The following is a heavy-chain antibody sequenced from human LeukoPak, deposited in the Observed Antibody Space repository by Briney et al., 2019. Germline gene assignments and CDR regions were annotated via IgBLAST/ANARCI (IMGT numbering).Heavy chain of an antibody. D-gene: IGHD5-24*01. Sequence: PSETLSLTCTVSGGSISSSSYYWGWIRQPPGKGLEWIGSIYYSGSTYYNPSLKSRVTISVDTSKNQFSLKLSSVTAADTAVYYCARHVRKRWLQPYTYYFDYWGQGTLVTVSS. CDR1: GGSISSSSYY. V-gene: IGHV4-39*01. CDR2: IYYSGST. CDR3: ARHVRKRWLQPYTYYFDY. J-gene: IGHJ4*02.